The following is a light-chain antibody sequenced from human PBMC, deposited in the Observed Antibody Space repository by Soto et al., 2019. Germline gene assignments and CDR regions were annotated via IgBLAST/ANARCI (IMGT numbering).Light chain of an antibody. J-gene: IGKJ1*01. CDR1: QSVRSSY. CDR3: KQYNNWPQT. V-gene: IGKV3-15*01. CDR2: DAY. Sequence: EIVLTQSPATLSVSPGERVTLSCRASQSVRSSYLAWYQQKPGQAPRLLIYDAYTRATGIQARFSGSGSGTDFALTIRGLQSEDFAVYYCKQYNNWPQTFGQGTKVDIK.